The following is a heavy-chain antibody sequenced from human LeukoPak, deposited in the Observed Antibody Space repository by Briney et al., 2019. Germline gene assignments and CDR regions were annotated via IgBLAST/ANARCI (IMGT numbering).Heavy chain of an antibody. Sequence: TGGSLRLSCAASGFTFSSYSINWVRQAPGKGLEWVSSITSSSSYIYYADSVEGRFTISRENAKNAFYLQMNSLRAEATAVYYCARDGAVVRRLPRRARTFYGMDVWGQGTTVTVSS. V-gene: IGHV3-21*01. CDR1: GFTFSSYS. J-gene: IGHJ6*02. D-gene: IGHD3-10*01. CDR2: ITSSSSYI. CDR3: ARDGAVVRRLPRRARTFYGMDV.